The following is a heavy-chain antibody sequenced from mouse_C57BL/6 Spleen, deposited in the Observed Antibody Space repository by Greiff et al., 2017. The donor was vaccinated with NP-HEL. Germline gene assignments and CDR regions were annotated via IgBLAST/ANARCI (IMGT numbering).Heavy chain of an antibody. CDR3: ARNYEGNHYYAMDY. J-gene: IGHJ4*01. D-gene: IGHD2-1*01. Sequence: VQLQQSGPELVKPGASVKISCKASGYSFTDYNMNWVKQSNGKSLEWIGVINPNYGTTSYNQKFKGKATLTVDQSSSTAYMQLNSLTSEESAVYYCARNYEGNHYYAMDYWGQGTSVTVSS. CDR2: INPNYGTT. CDR1: GYSFTDYN. V-gene: IGHV1-39*01.